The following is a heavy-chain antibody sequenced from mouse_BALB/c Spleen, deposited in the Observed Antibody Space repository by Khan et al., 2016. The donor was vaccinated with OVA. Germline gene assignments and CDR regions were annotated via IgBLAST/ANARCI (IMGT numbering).Heavy chain of an antibody. CDR2: ISSGGST. V-gene: IGHV5-6-5*01. D-gene: IGHD1-2*01. CDR1: GFTFSSYA. Sequence: EVKLMESGGGLVKPGGSLKLSCAASGFTFSSYAMSWVRQTPEKRLEWVASISSGGSTYYPDSVKGRFTISRDNARNILYLQMRSLRSEVTAMYYCARGRRTTASWFAYWGQGTRGTVSA. CDR3: ARGRRTTASWFAY. J-gene: IGHJ3*01.